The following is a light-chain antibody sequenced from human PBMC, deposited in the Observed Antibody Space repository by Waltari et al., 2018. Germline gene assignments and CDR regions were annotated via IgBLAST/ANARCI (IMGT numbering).Light chain of an antibody. V-gene: IGKV3-15*01. CDR3: QQYNYWPPAYT. J-gene: IGKJ2*01. CDR1: RNVATN. CDR2: GAS. Sequence: EIVMTQSPATLSVSPGERAILSCRASRNVATNLAWYQQKPGQAPRLLIYGASTRATGIPARFSGSGSGTEFTLIISSLQSEDFAVYYCQQYNYWPPAYTFGQGTKLEIK.